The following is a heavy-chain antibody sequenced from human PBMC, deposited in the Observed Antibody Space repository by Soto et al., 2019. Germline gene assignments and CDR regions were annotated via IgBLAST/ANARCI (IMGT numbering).Heavy chain of an antibody. CDR2: ISYDGSNK. Sequence: QVQLVESGGGVVQPGRSLRLSCAASGFTFSSYAIHWVRQAPGKGLEWVAVISYDGSNKYYADSVKGRFTISRDNSKNTLYLQMNSLRAEYTAVYYCARTPASTVTTPYFDYWGQGTLVTVSS. CDR3: ARTPASTVTTPYFDY. CDR1: GFTFSSYA. D-gene: IGHD4-17*01. J-gene: IGHJ4*02. V-gene: IGHV3-30-3*01.